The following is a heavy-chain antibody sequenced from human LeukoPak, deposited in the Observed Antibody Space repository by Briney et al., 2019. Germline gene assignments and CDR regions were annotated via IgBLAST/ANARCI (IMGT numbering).Heavy chain of an antibody. Sequence: RPGGSLRLSCAASGFTFSSYAMSWVRQAPGKGLEWVSAISGGGGSTYYADSVKGRFTISRDNSKNTLYLQINSLRAEDTAVYYCATSSNTYYYDSSGYPYYFDYWGQGTLVTVSS. CDR1: GFTFSSYA. CDR3: ATSSNTYYYDSSGYPYYFDY. D-gene: IGHD3-22*01. V-gene: IGHV3-23*01. J-gene: IGHJ4*02. CDR2: ISGGGGST.